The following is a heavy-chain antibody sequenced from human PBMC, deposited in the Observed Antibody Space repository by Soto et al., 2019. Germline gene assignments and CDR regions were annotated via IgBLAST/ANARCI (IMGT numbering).Heavy chain of an antibody. V-gene: IGHV3-23*01. J-gene: IGHJ1*01. Sequence: EVQLLESGGGLVQPGGSLRLSCEGSGFIFSIYAMSWVRQAPGKGLEWVSGISGGGGSTNYADSVKGRFTISRDNSKNTLYLQMNSLRAEDTAVYYCAKDGAVLRVLGGGSFQCWGQGTLVTVSS. CDR3: AKDGAVLRVLGGGSFQC. CDR1: GFIFSIYA. CDR2: ISGGGGST. D-gene: IGHD3-3*01.